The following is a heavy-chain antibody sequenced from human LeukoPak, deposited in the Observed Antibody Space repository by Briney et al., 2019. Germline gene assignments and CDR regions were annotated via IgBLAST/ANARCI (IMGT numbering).Heavy chain of an antibody. J-gene: IGHJ4*02. CDR1: GFTFSRFR. CDR2: ISSSSTTI. D-gene: IGHD3-10*01. CDR3: ARYDGGSGPFDY. V-gene: IGHV3-48*01. Sequence: PGGSLRLSCAASGFTFSRFRMNWVRQAPGKGLEWLSYISSSSTTIYYADSVKGRFTVSRDNSKNTLYLHMNSLRAEDTAVYYCARYDGGSGPFDYWGQGTLVTVSS.